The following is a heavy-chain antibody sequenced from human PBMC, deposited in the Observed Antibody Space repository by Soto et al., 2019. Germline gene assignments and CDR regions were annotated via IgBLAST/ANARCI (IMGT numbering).Heavy chain of an antibody. J-gene: IGHJ6*03. CDR2: IRSKAYGGTT. Sequence: PGGSVRLSCTASGFTFGDYAMSWFRQAPGKGQEWVGFIRSKAYGGTTEYAASVKGRFTISRDDSKSIAYLQMNSLKTEDTAVYYCTRGPGNLGYYYYYMDVWGKGTTVTVSS. CDR3: TRGPGNLGYYYYYMDV. CDR1: GFTFGDYA. D-gene: IGHD1-1*01. V-gene: IGHV3-49*03.